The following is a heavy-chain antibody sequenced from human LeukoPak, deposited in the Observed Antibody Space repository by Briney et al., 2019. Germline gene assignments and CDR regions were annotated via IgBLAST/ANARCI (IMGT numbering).Heavy chain of an antibody. CDR3: AKDLGVGDY. J-gene: IGHJ4*02. D-gene: IGHD2-8*01. Sequence: GGSLRLSCAASGFTFSNYWMSWVRQAPGKGLEWVSAISGSGGSTYYADSVKGRFTSSRDNSKNTLYLQMNSLRAEDTAVYYCAKDLGVGDYWGQGTLVTVSS. V-gene: IGHV3-23*01. CDR1: GFTFSNYW. CDR2: ISGSGGST.